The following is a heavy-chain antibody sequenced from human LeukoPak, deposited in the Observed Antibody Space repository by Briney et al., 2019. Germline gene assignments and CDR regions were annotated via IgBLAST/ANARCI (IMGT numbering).Heavy chain of an antibody. Sequence: GASVKVSCKASGDTFTSYYMHWVRQAPGQGLEWMGIINPSGGSTSYAQKFQGRVTMTRDMSTSTLCMELSSLRSEDTAVYYCARGRHYYDSSDYYYEGDAFDIWGQGTMVTVSS. J-gene: IGHJ3*02. CDR3: ARGRHYYDSSDYYYEGDAFDI. CDR2: INPSGGST. V-gene: IGHV1-46*01. D-gene: IGHD3-22*01. CDR1: GDTFTSYY.